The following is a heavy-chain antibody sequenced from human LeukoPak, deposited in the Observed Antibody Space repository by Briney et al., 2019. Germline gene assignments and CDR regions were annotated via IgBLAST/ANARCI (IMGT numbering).Heavy chain of an antibody. CDR3: ARARYSSNVFDI. Sequence: SETLSLTCAVYGGSFSGYYWSWIRQPPGKGLEWIGEINHSGSTNYNPSLKSRVTISVDTSKNQFSLKLSSVTAADTAVYYCARARYSSNVFDIWGQGTMVTVSS. CDR2: INHSGST. CDR1: GGSFSGYY. V-gene: IGHV4-34*01. J-gene: IGHJ3*02. D-gene: IGHD6-13*01.